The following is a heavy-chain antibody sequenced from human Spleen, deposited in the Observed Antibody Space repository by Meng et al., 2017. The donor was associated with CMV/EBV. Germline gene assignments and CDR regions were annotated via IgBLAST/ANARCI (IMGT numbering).Heavy chain of an antibody. D-gene: IGHD6-19*01. J-gene: IGHJ6*02. CDR3: ARERMWGGLERSGWYYYGLDV. CDR2: ISTSGRDI. V-gene: IGHV3-11*01. CDR1: GFSFSDFY. Sequence: GESLKISCAASGFSFSDFYMIWVRQAPGKGLEWVSYISTSGRDIYYADSVKGRFTISRDNAKDSLYLQMNSLRAEDTAVYYCARERMWGGLERSGWYYYGLDVWGQGTTVTVSS.